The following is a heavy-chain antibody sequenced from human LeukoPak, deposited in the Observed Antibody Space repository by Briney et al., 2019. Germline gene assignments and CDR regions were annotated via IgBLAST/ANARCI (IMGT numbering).Heavy chain of an antibody. D-gene: IGHD6-6*01. J-gene: IGHJ4*02. CDR2: IRYDGSNK. CDR3: AKDLGGRRGIAARY. Sequence: PGGSLRLSCAASGFTFSSYGMHWVRQAPGKGLEWVAFIRYDGSNKYYADSVKGRFTISRDNSKNTLYLQMNSLRAEDTAVYYCAKDLGGRRGIAARYWGQGTLVTVSS. V-gene: IGHV3-30*02. CDR1: GFTFSSYG.